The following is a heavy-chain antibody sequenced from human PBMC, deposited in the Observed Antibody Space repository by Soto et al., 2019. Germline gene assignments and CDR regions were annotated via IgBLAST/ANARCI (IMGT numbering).Heavy chain of an antibody. CDR2: ISAYDGKT. Sequence: KVSCKTSGYTFNTYGINWVRQAPGQGLELMGWISAYDGKTTYAEKFQGRVTLTTDTSTSTAYMELRSLRSDDTAIYYCARDPHEFWTSYWFDPWGQGTPVTVSS. D-gene: IGHD3-3*01. J-gene: IGHJ5*02. V-gene: IGHV1-18*01. CDR1: GYTFNTYG. CDR3: ARDPHEFWTSYWFDP.